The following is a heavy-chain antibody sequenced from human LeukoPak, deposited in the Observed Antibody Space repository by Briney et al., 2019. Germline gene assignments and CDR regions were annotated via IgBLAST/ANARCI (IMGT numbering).Heavy chain of an antibody. CDR1: GYTFTSYG. Sequence: ASVKVSCKASGYTFTSYGISWVRQAPGQGLEWMGWISAYNGNTNYAQKLQGRVTMTTDTSTSTAYMELRSLRSDDTAVYYCARAAKEVAAADNWFDPWGQGTLVTVSS. D-gene: IGHD6-13*01. V-gene: IGHV1-18*01. CDR2: ISAYNGNT. J-gene: IGHJ5*02. CDR3: ARAAKEVAAADNWFDP.